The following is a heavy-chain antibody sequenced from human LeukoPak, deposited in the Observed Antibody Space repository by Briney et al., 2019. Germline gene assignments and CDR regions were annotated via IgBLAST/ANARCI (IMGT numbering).Heavy chain of an antibody. D-gene: IGHD3-3*01. Sequence: GGSLRLSCAASGFTFSSYSMNWVRQAPGKGLEWASSISSSSSYIYYADSVKGRFTISRDNAKNSLYLQMNSLRAEDTAVYYCARGPSMEGFLEWLSSGEFDYWGQGTLVTVSS. CDR2: ISSSSSYI. CDR3: ARGPSMEGFLEWLSSGEFDY. CDR1: GFTFSSYS. V-gene: IGHV3-21*01. J-gene: IGHJ4*02.